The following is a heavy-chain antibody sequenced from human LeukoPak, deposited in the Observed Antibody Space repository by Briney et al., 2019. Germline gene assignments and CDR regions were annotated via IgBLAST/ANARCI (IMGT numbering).Heavy chain of an antibody. CDR1: GFTFSTYA. CDR2: ISGGRGTT. J-gene: IGHJ4*02. CDR3: AKYFGSGSRFSDY. Sequence: PGASLRLSCAASGFTFSTYAMTWVRQAPEKGLEWGSAISGGRGTTTYADSVKGRFTISRDNPKNTLYLQMNSLRAEDTAVYYCAKYFGSGSRFSDYWGQGTLVTVSS. V-gene: IGHV3-23*01. D-gene: IGHD3-10*01.